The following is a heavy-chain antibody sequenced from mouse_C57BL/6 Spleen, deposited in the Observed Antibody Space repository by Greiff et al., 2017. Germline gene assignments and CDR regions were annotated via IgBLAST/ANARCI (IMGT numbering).Heavy chain of an antibody. CDR3: ARYVNYYGSSSYWYFDV. D-gene: IGHD1-1*01. CDR2: ISYSGST. Sequence: VQLQQSGPGLAKPSQTLSLTCSVTGYSITSDYWNWIRKFPGNKLEYMGYISYSGSTYYNPSLKSRISITRDTSKNQYYLQLNSVTTEDTATYYCARYVNYYGSSSYWYFDVWGTGTTVTVSS. CDR1: GYSITSDY. J-gene: IGHJ1*03. V-gene: IGHV3-8*01.